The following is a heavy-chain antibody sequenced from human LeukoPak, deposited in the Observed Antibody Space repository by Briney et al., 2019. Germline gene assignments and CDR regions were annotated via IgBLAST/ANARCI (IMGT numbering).Heavy chain of an antibody. CDR2: ISSSGSTI. Sequence: GGSLRLSCAASGFTFSSYEMNRVRQAPGKGLEWVSYISSSGSTIYYADSVKGRFTISRDNATNSLYLQMNSLRAEDTAVYYCARGSITIFGVVTLWGQGTLVTVSS. V-gene: IGHV3-48*03. J-gene: IGHJ4*02. D-gene: IGHD3-3*01. CDR3: ARGSITIFGVVTL. CDR1: GFTFSSYE.